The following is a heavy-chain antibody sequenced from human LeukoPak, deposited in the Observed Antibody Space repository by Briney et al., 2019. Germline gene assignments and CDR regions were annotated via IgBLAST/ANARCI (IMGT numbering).Heavy chain of an antibody. V-gene: IGHV3-33*01. J-gene: IGHJ4*02. CDR1: GFTFSSYG. Sequence: GGTLRLSCAPSGFTFSSYGMHWGRQAPGKGLEWVADIWYDGRNQFYADSVKGRFTISRDNSKNTLSLQMNSLRAEDTAVYYCARGACRSTSRYDYWGQGTVVTVSS. D-gene: IGHD2-2*01. CDR3: ARGACRSTSRYDY. CDR2: IWYDGRNQ.